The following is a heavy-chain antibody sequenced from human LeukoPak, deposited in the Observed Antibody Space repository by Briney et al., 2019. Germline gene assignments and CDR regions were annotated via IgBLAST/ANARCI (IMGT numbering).Heavy chain of an antibody. J-gene: IGHJ4*02. V-gene: IGHV3-21*01. CDR1: GFTFSSYS. CDR3: ARDSGVRDSIDC. Sequence: GGSLRLSCAASGFTFSSYSMNWVRQAPGKGLEWVSSISSSSSHISYADSVKGRCTISRDNAKSSLYLQMNSLRAEDTAVYYCARDSGVRDSIDCWGQGTLVTVSS. CDR2: ISSSSSHI. D-gene: IGHD3-10*01.